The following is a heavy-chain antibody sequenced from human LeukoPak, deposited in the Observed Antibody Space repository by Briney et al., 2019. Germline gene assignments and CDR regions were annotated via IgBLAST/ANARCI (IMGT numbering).Heavy chain of an antibody. CDR3: ARVLKDLGYGMDV. D-gene: IGHD3-9*01. CDR2: IYSSGIT. CDR1: GFAVSNNY. Sequence: GGSLRLSCAASGFAVSNNYMTCVRQGPGKGLEWVSDIYSSGITYYADSAKGRFTISRLNSKNTLYLQMNSLSSEDTAVYYCARVLKDLGYGMDVWGQGATVTVSS. V-gene: IGHV3-53*04. J-gene: IGHJ6*02.